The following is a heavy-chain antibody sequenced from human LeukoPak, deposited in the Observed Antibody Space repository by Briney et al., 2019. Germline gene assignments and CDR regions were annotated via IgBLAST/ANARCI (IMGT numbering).Heavy chain of an antibody. CDR3: ARGNGLENLFDP. CDR2: LSTYNGDT. Sequence: ASVKVSCKASGYSFTDYAITWVRQTPGQGIEWMGWLSTYNGDTQHAHKGQGRVTMTRDTPTSTAYMELGTLRSEDTAVYYCARGNGLENLFDPWAREPWSPSPQ. J-gene: IGHJ5*02. D-gene: IGHD1-1*01. CDR1: GYSFTDYA. V-gene: IGHV1-18*01.